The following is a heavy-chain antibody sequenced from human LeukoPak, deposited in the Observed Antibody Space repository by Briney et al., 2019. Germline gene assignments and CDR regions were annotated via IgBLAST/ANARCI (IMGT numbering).Heavy chain of an antibody. Sequence: GGSLRLSXAAXXXXXXSXXXXWVRXXXXXXXEWVSSISSSSSYIYYADSVKGRFTISRDNAKNSLYLQMNSLRAEDTAVYYCARDRTLFDYWGQGTLVTVSS. D-gene: IGHD1-14*01. V-gene: IGHV3-21*01. CDR1: XXXXXSXX. CDR2: ISSSSSYI. J-gene: IGHJ4*02. CDR3: ARDRTLFDY.